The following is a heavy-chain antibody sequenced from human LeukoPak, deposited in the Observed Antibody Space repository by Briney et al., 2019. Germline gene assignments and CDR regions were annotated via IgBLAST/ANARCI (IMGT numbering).Heavy chain of an antibody. Sequence: ASVKVSCKASGYTFTSYDINWVRQATGQGLEWMGWMNPNSGNTGYAQKFQGRVTMTRNTSISTAYMELSSLRSEDTAVYYCARGRGYGDNRNYYGMGVWGQGTTVTVSS. J-gene: IGHJ6*02. CDR3: ARGRGYGDNRNYYGMGV. D-gene: IGHD4-17*01. CDR1: GYTFTSYD. V-gene: IGHV1-8*01. CDR2: MNPNSGNT.